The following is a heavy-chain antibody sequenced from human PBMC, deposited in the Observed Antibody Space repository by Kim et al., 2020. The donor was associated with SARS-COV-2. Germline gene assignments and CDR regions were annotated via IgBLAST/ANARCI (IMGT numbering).Heavy chain of an antibody. Sequence: SETLSLTCAVYGGSFSGYYWSWIRQPPGKGLEWIGEINHSGSTNYNPSLKSRVTISVDTSKNQFSLKLSSVTAADTAVYYCARGRDKDYYYGMDVWGQGTTVTVSS. V-gene: IGHV4-34*01. CDR1: GGSFSGYY. J-gene: IGHJ6*02. CDR3: ARGRDKDYYYGMDV. CDR2: INHSGST.